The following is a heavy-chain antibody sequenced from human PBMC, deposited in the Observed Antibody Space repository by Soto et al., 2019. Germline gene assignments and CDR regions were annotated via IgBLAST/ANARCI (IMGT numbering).Heavy chain of an antibody. V-gene: IGHV4-30-4*01. D-gene: IGHD3-10*01. CDR3: ARDSTHYYGLGPGV. CDR2: IYYSGST. CDR1: GGSISSGDYY. J-gene: IGHJ6*02. Sequence: SETLSLTCTVSGGSISSGDYYWSWIRQPPGKGLEWIGYIYYSGSTYYNPSLKSRVTISVDTSKNQFSLKLSSVTAADTAVYYCARDSTHYYGLGPGVWGQGTTVTVSS.